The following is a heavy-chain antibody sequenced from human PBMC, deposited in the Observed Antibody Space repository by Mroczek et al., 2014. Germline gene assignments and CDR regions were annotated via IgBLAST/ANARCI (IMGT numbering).Heavy chain of an antibody. J-gene: IGHJ4*02. CDR3: AREGTWDSSSTGDFDY. CDR1: GFTFSSYA. V-gene: IGHV3-30-3*01. D-gene: IGHD6-6*01. CDR2: ISYDGSNK. Sequence: ESGGGVVQPGRSLRLSCAASGFTFSSYAMHWVRQAPGKGLEWVAVISYDGSNKYYADSVKGRFTISRDNSKNTLYLQMNSLRAEDTAVYYCAREGTWDSSSTGDFDYWGQGTLVTVSS.